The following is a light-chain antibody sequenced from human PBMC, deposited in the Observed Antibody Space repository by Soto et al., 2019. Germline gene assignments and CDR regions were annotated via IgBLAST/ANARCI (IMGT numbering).Light chain of an antibody. J-gene: IGLJ1*01. CDR1: SSDVGTYNL. CDR2: EGS. V-gene: IGLV2-23*01. Sequence: QSVLTQPASVSGSPGESITISCTGTSSDVGTYNLVSWYQQHPGKAPKLIIYEGSKRPSGVSNRFSGSKSGNTASLTISGLQAEDEADYYCCSYAGSRSYVFGTGTKVTVL. CDR3: CSYAGSRSYV.